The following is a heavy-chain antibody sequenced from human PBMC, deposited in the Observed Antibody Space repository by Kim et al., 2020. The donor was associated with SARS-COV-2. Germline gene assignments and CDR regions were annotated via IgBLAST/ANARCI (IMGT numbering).Heavy chain of an antibody. CDR3: AKLVTYGGNSSGDFDY. D-gene: IGHD4-17*01. V-gene: IGHV3-30*18. Sequence: GGSLRLSCAASGFTFSSYGIHWVRQAPGKGLEWVAVISYDGSNKYYADSVKGRFTISRDNSKNTLYLQMNSLRAEDTAVYYCAKLVTYGGNSSGDFDYWGQGTLVTVSS. CDR2: ISYDGSNK. CDR1: GFTFSSYG. J-gene: IGHJ4*02.